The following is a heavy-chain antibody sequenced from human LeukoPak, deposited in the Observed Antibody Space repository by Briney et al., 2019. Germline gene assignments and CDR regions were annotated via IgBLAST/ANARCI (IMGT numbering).Heavy chain of an antibody. V-gene: IGHV3-23*01. D-gene: IGHD3-10*01. CDR2: ISGSGGST. Sequence: GGSLRLSCAASGFTFSSYGMSWVRQAPGKGLEWVSAISGSGGSTYYADSVKGRFTISRDNSKNTLYLQMNSLRAEDTAVYYCAKDLYDGSGTNWFDPWGQGTLVTVSS. CDR3: AKDLYDGSGTNWFDP. CDR1: GFTFSSYG. J-gene: IGHJ5*02.